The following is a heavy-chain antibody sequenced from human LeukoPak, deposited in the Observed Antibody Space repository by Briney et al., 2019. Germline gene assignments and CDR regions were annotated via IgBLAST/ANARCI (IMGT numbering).Heavy chain of an antibody. J-gene: IGHJ6*02. CDR1: GFSFSNSD. CDR3: VEEIRRNYFYGMDV. CDR2: IRYDGSNK. V-gene: IGHV3-30*02. Sequence: PGGSLRLSCAASGFSFSNSDMHWVRQAPGKGLEWVAFIRYDGSNKYYEDSVKGRLTISRDNAKNTLFLRMYSLRPEDTAVYYCVEEIRRNYFYGMDVWGQGTSVTVSS.